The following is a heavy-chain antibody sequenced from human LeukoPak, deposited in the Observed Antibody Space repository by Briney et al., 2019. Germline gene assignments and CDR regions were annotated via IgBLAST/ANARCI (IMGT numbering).Heavy chain of an antibody. CDR3: ARQVGQWLVGTGESYFDY. V-gene: IGHV4-39*01. D-gene: IGHD6-19*01. CDR2: IYYSGST. Sequence: SETLSLTCTVSGGSISSSSYYWGWIRQPPGKGLEWIGSIYYSGSTYYNPSLKSRVTISVDTSKNQFSLKLSSVTAADTAVYYCARQVGQWLVGTGESYFDYWGQGTLVTVSS. CDR1: GGSISSSSYY. J-gene: IGHJ4*02.